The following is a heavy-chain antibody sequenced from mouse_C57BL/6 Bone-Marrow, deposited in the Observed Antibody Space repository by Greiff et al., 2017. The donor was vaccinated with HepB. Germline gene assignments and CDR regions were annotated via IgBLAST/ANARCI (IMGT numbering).Heavy chain of an antibody. V-gene: IGHV1-22*01. Sequence: EVQLQQSGPELVKPGASVKMSCKASGYTFTDYNMHWVKQSHGKSLEWIGYINPNNGGTSYNQKFKGKATLTVNKSSSTAYMELRSLTSEDSAVYYCANYYGSSYRAMDYWGQGTSVTVSS. D-gene: IGHD1-1*01. CDR1: GYTFTDYN. CDR3: ANYYGSSYRAMDY. J-gene: IGHJ4*01. CDR2: INPNNGGT.